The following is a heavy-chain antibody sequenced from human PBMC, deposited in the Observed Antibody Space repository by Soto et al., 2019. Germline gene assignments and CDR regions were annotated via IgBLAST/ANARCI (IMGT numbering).Heavy chain of an antibody. CDR1: GGSISSSNW. Sequence: PSETLSLTCAVSGGSISSSNWWSWVRQPPGKGLEWIGEIYHSGSTNYNPSLKSRVTVSVDKSKNQFSLKLSSVTAADTAVYYCASGPYCSGVSCYSVRGDPLAICGQGTMVTVSS. J-gene: IGHJ3*02. D-gene: IGHD2-15*01. V-gene: IGHV4-4*02. CDR3: ASGPYCSGVSCYSVRGDPLAI. CDR2: IYHSGST.